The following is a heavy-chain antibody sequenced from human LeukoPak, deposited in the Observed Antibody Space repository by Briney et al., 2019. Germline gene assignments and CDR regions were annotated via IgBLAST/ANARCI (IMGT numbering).Heavy chain of an antibody. CDR1: GGSFGGYY. CDR3: ARVSGYDYRRYYYYGMDV. J-gene: IGHJ6*02. Sequence: SETLSLTCAVYGGSFGGYYWSWIRQPPGKGLEWIGEINHSGSTNYNPSLKSRVTISVDTSKNQFSLKLSSVTAADTAVYYCARVSGYDYRRYYYYGMDVWGQGTTVTVSS. CDR2: INHSGST. D-gene: IGHD5-12*01. V-gene: IGHV4-34*01.